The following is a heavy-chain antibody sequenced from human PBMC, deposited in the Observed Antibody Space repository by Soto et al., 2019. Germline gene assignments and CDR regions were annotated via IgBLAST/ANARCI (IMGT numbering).Heavy chain of an antibody. CDR3: ARDRWRGRYFHWLEDWFDP. CDR2: IYYSGST. V-gene: IGHV4-59*01. Sequence: SETLSLTCTVSGGSISSYYWSWIRQPPGKGLEWIGYIYYSGSTNYNPSLKSRVTISVDTSKNQFSLKLSSVTAADTAVYYCARDRWRGRYFHWLEDWFDPWGQGTLVTVSS. CDR1: GGSISSYY. J-gene: IGHJ5*02. D-gene: IGHD3-9*01.